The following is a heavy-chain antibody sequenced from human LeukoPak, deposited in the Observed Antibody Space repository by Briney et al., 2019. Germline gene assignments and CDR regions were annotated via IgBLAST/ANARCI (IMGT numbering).Heavy chain of an antibody. CDR2: IKTDGSEK. CDR3: ATYSSLNRREFQF. D-gene: IGHD3-22*01. V-gene: IGHV3-7*01. CDR1: GGSISSSSYY. J-gene: IGHJ1*01. Sequence: ETLSLTCTVSGGSISSSSYYWGWVRQAPGKGLQWVANIKTDGSEKYYVDSVKGRFTISRDNAKNSLYLQMNSLRAEDTAVYYCATYSSLNRREFQFWGQGTLLTVSS.